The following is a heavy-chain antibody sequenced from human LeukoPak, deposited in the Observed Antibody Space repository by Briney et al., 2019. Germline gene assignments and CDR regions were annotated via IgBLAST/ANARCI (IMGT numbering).Heavy chain of an antibody. Sequence: GESLKISCKGSGYSFTSYWIGWVRQMPGKGLEWMGIIYPGDSDTRYSPSFQGQVTISADKSISTAYLQWSSLKASDSAMYYRATLYARYCSGTSCPMFNWGQGTLVTVSS. CDR3: ATLYARYCSGTSCPMFN. J-gene: IGHJ4*02. D-gene: IGHD2-2*01. CDR1: GYSFTSYW. CDR2: IYPGDSDT. V-gene: IGHV5-51*01.